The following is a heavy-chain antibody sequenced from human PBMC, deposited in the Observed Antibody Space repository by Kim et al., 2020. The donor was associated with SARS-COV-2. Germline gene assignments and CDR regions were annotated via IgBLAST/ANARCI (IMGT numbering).Heavy chain of an antibody. CDR1: GLTFSNYY. V-gene: IGHV3-11*01. D-gene: IGHD2-2*03. J-gene: IGHJ1*01. Sequence: GGSLRLSCTASGLTFSNYYMSWIRQAPGKGLEWVSFISGDSNTKYYADFVKGRFTISRDNAKNSLSLQMTSLRPDDSAVYYCARMVGYAHGQAPHWGQG. CDR3: ARMVGYAHGQAPH. CDR2: ISGDSNTK.